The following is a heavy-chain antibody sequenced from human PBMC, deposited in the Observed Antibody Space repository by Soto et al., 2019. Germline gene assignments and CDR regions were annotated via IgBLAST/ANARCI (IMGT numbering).Heavy chain of an antibody. J-gene: IGHJ3*02. CDR3: ARHFPRTIAVAGNRAHYDAFDI. D-gene: IGHD6-19*01. V-gene: IGHV4-59*08. CDR1: GGSISSYY. CDR2: IYYSGST. Sequence: PSETLSLTCTVSGGSISSYYWSWIRQPPGKGLEWIGYIYYSGSTNYNPSLKSRVTISVDTSKNQFSLKLSSVTAADTAVYYCARHFPRTIAVAGNRAHYDAFDIWGQGTMVTVSS.